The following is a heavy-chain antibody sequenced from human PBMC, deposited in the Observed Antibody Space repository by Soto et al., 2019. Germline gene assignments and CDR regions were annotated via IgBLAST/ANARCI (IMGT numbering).Heavy chain of an antibody. CDR1: GYSFTGYL. CDR2: IDPSDSYT. V-gene: IGHV5-10-1*01. Sequence: PGEYLKISCKGSGYSFTGYLISWVGQMPGKGLERMGRIDPSDSYTNYSPSFQGLVTNSADKTSGTAYLQWTNLKASFNSIYYCASHLYDYFWGRHQTYYDYYGIDVWGQGTMVTVPS. D-gene: IGHD3-16*01. CDR3: ASHLYDYFWGRHQTYYDYYGIDV. J-gene: IGHJ6*02.